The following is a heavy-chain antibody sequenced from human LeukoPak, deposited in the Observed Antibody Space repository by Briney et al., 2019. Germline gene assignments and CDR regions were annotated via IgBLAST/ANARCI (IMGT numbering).Heavy chain of an antibody. Sequence: GGSLRLSCAASGFTFSSYAMSWVGKAQGRGLKGVSVIRGMGGSTYYADSVKGRFTISRDNSKNTLYLQMNSLRAEDTAVYYCAKDHEGCSGYDSTWYFDLWGRGTLVTVSS. V-gene: IGHV3-23*01. CDR1: GFTFSSYA. CDR3: AKDHEGCSGYDSTWYFDL. J-gene: IGHJ2*01. CDR2: IRGMGGST. D-gene: IGHD5-12*01.